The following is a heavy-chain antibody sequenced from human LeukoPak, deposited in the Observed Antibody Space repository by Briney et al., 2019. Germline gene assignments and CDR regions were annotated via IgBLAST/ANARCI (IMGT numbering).Heavy chain of an antibody. Sequence: GGSLRLSCAASGFTFSGSAMHWVRQASGKGLEWVGRIRSKANSYATAYAASVKGRFTISRGDSKNTAYLQMNSLKTEDTAVYYCTTRDKTEPLDAFDIWGQGTMVTVSS. D-gene: IGHD2-15*01. CDR1: GFTFSGSA. CDR2: IRSKANSYAT. J-gene: IGHJ3*02. CDR3: TTRDKTEPLDAFDI. V-gene: IGHV3-73*01.